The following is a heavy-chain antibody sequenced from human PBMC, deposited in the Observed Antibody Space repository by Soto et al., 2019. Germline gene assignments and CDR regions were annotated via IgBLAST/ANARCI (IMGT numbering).Heavy chain of an antibody. Sequence: QGHLVQSGAEVKKPGASVKVSCKTASYTFTRYGISWVRQAPGQGLEWMGWISGYNGDTNYAQNLQDRVTMTIDTSTTTADMELSSLSSDDTAVYYCAKNGQPPYYYYGLDVWGKGTTVTVSS. V-gene: IGHV1-18*01. CDR3: AKNGQPPYYYYGLDV. CDR2: ISGYNGDT. J-gene: IGHJ6*04. D-gene: IGHD2-8*01. CDR1: SYTFTRYG.